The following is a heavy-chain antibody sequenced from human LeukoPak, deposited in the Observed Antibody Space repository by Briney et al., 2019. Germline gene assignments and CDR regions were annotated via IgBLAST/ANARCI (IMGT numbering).Heavy chain of an antibody. D-gene: IGHD3-22*01. V-gene: IGHV1-24*01. CDR3: ATTPASYDSSGYWFDN. CDR2: FDPENVET. J-gene: IGHJ4*02. CDR1: GSTLKDFS. Sequence: ASVKVSCKISGSTLKDFSMHWVRQAPGKGLEWMGGFDPENVETVYPQKLQDRVSMAEDRSTDTAYMELSSLTSDDTAVYYCATTPASYDSSGYWFDNWGQGTLVTVSS.